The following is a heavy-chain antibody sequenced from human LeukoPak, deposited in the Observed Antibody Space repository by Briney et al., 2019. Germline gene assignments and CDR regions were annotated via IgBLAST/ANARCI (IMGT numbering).Heavy chain of an antibody. V-gene: IGHV1-18*01. J-gene: IGHJ4*02. Sequence: ASVKVSCKASGYTFTSYGISWVRQAPGQGLEWMGWISAYNGNTNYAQKLQGRVTMTRDTSISTAYMELSRLRSDDTAVYYCGRVLWRVDYWGQGTLVTVSS. CDR1: GYTFTSYG. D-gene: IGHD2-21*01. CDR3: GRVLWRVDY. CDR2: ISAYNGNT.